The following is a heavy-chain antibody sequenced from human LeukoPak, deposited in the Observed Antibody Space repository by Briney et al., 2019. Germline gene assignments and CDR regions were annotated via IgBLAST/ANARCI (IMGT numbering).Heavy chain of an antibody. J-gene: IGHJ4*02. CDR3: AKDPDAITMIVVVKSFDY. Sequence: PGGSLRPSCAASGFTFSNVWMGWFRQAPGKGLEWVAVISYDGSNKYYADSVKGRFTISRDNSKNTLYLQMNSLRAEDTAVYYCAKDPDAITMIVVVKSFDYWGQGTLVTVSS. D-gene: IGHD3-22*01. V-gene: IGHV3-30*18. CDR2: ISYDGSNK. CDR1: GFTFSNVW.